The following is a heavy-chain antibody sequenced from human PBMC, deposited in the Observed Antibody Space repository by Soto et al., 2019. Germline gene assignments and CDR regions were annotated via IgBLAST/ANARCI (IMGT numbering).Heavy chain of an antibody. D-gene: IGHD3-22*01. CDR3: AREYSSSAGWFDP. Sequence: SETLSLTCTVSDYSIRHGYYWGWIRQPPGKGLEYIGSIYHSGTTHKNPSLKSRVTISVDTSKNQFSLRLTSVTAADTAVYYCAREYSSSAGWFDPSGQGTLVTVSS. V-gene: IGHV4-38-2*02. J-gene: IGHJ5*02. CDR1: DYSIRHGYY. CDR2: IYHSGTT.